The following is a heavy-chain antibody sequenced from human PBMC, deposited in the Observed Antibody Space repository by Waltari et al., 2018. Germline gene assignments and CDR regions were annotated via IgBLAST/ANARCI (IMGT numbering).Heavy chain of an antibody. V-gene: IGHV1-18*01. Sequence: QVQLVQSGAEVKKPGASVKVSCKASGYTFPSYVISWVRQAPGQGLEWMGWISAYNGNTNYAQKLQGRVTMTTDTSTSTAYMELRSLRSDDTAVYYCAASSPGYCSGGSCYSDAFDIWGQGTMVTVSS. CDR2: ISAYNGNT. D-gene: IGHD2-15*01. J-gene: IGHJ3*02. CDR3: AASSPGYCSGGSCYSDAFDI. CDR1: GYTFPSYV.